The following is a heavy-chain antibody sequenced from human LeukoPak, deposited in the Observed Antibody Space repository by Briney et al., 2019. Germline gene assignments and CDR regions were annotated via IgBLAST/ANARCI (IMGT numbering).Heavy chain of an antibody. D-gene: IGHD5-24*01. V-gene: IGHV3-33*06. CDR1: GFTFSSYG. CDR3: AKDRRWLQPKYYFDY. J-gene: IGHJ4*02. Sequence: GGSLRLSCAASGFTFSSYGMHWVRQAPGKGLEGVAVIWYDGSNKYYADSVKGRFTISRDNSKNTLYLQMNSLRAEDTAVYYCAKDRRWLQPKYYFDYWGQGTLVTVSS. CDR2: IWYDGSNK.